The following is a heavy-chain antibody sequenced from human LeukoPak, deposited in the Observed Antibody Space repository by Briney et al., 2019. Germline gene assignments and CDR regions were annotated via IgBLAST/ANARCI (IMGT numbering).Heavy chain of an antibody. D-gene: IGHD6-13*01. CDR2: IYSGGST. J-gene: IGHJ4*02. CDR3: ARVGSSWYFDY. V-gene: IGHV3-66*01. Sequence: PGGSLRLSCAASGFTVSSIYMSWVRQAPGKGLEWVSVIYSGGSTYYAGSVKGRFTISRDNSKNTLYLQMNSLRAEDTAVYYCARVGSSWYFDYWGQGTLVTVSS. CDR1: GFTVSSIY.